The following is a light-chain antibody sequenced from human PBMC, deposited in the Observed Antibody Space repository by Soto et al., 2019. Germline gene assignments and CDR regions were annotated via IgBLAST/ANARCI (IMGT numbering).Light chain of an antibody. J-gene: IGLJ2*01. CDR1: SSDVGGYNY. CDR3: SSYTSSSTL. Sequence: QSALTQPASVSGSPGQSITISCTGTSSDVGGYNYDSWYQQHPGKAPKLMIYDVSNRPSGVSNRFSGSKSGNTASLTISGLQAEDEADYYCSSYTSSSTLFGVGTKLTVL. V-gene: IGLV2-14*01. CDR2: DVS.